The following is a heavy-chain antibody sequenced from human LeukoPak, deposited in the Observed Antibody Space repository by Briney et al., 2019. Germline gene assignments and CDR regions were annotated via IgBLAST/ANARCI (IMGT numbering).Heavy chain of an antibody. Sequence: PSETLSLTCAVYGGSFSGYYWSWIRQPPGKGLEWIGEINHSGSTNYNPSLKSRVTMSVDTPKNQFSLNLRFVTAADTAVYYCARYSYCSSTDCYVGYWGQGTLVTVSS. J-gene: IGHJ4*02. CDR1: GGSFSGYY. D-gene: IGHD2-2*01. CDR3: ARYSYCSSTDCYVGY. CDR2: INHSGST. V-gene: IGHV4-34*01.